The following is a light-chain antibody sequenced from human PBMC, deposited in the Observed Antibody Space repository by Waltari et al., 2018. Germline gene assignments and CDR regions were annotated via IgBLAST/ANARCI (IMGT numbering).Light chain of an antibody. V-gene: IGLV2-23*02. Sequence: QSALTQPASVSGSPGQSITISCTGTTSYVGYYNLVSWYQQHPGKAPKLMIYEVTKRPSGVSDRISGSKSGHTASLTISGLQAEDEANYYCCSYALSGAVVFGGGTKLTVL. CDR1: TSYVGYYNL. J-gene: IGLJ2*01. CDR2: EVT. CDR3: CSYALSGAVV.